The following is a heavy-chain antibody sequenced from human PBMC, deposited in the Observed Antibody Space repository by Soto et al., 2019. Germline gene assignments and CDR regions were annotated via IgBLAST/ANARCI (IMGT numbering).Heavy chain of an antibody. D-gene: IGHD3-3*01. CDR1: GFAFSDYV. V-gene: IGHV3-30*18. J-gene: IGHJ6*02. CDR3: AKDLRLTIFAVVTPYYYYGMDV. CDR2: ISYDGDNK. Sequence: GWALGLSGAAAGFAFSDYVMHWVRQAPGKGLEWVAVISYDGDNKKYVDSVKGRFSISRDNSKKALYLQMNNLRTEDAAVYYCAKDLRLTIFAVVTPYYYYGMDVCGQGTTVTVSS.